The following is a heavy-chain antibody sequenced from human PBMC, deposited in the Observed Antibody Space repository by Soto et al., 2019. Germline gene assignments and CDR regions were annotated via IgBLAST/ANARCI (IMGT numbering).Heavy chain of an antibody. D-gene: IGHD3-3*01. CDR3: ARQHYDFWRTHDDYYYYYGMDV. CDR2: ISAYNGNT. Sequence: ASVKVSFKASGYAFTSYGISWVRQAPGQGLEWMGWISAYNGNTNYAQKLQGRVTMTTDTSTSTAYMELRRLTSDDTAVYYCARQHYDFWRTHDDYYYYYGMDVWGQGTTVTVSS. J-gene: IGHJ6*02. CDR1: GYAFTSYG. V-gene: IGHV1-18*04.